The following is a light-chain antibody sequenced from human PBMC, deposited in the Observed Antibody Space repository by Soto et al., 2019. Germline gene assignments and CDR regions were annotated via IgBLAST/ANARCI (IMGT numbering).Light chain of an antibody. J-gene: IGKJ1*01. CDR3: QQYNSYSPT. CDR1: QSISDW. CDR2: DAS. Sequence: DIQLTQSPSTLAASVGDRVTITCRASQSISDWLARYQQKPGKAPELLISDASTLTPGVPSRFSGSGSGTEFTLTISSLQPEDFATYYCQQYNSYSPTFGQGTKMDIK. V-gene: IGKV1-5*01.